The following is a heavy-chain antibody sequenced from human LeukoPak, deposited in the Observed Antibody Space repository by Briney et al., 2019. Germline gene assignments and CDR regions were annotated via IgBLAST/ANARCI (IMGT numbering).Heavy chain of an antibody. D-gene: IGHD2-2*01. V-gene: IGHV3-66*01. CDR2: IHSGGDT. J-gene: IGHJ4*02. Sequence: PGRSLRLSCAASGFTVSNNYMSWVRQAPGKGLEWVSVIHSGGDTYYADSVKGRFTISRDNSKSALFLQMNSLRVEDTAVYYCAREFGTSCCNYFDCWGQGTLVSVSS. CDR1: GFTVSNNY. CDR3: AREFGTSCCNYFDC.